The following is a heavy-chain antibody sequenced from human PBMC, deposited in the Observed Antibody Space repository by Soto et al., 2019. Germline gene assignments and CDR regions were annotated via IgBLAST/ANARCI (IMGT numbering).Heavy chain of an antibody. Sequence: QVQLQESGPGLVKPSQTLSLTCTVSGVSISSGDYYWSWIRQPPGKGLEWIGYIFYSGSAYYNSSLKSRLTISVDTSKNQFSLTLTSVTVADTAVYYCARVGGKRVLDYWGQGTLVTVSS. CDR1: GVSISSGDYY. J-gene: IGHJ4*02. CDR3: ARVGGKRVLDY. CDR2: IFYSGSA. V-gene: IGHV4-30-4*01. D-gene: IGHD3-16*01.